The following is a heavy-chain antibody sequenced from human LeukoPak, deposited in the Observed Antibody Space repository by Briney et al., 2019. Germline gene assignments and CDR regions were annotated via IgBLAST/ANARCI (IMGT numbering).Heavy chain of an antibody. Sequence: PSETLSLTCTVSGGSISSYYWSWIRQPPGKGLEWIGYIYYSGSTNYNPSLKSRVTISVDTSKNQFSLKLSSVTAADTAVYYCARHPGRYSYGIDYWGQGTLVTVSS. CDR2: IYYSGST. CDR1: GGSISSYY. CDR3: ARHPGRYSYGIDY. J-gene: IGHJ4*02. D-gene: IGHD5-18*01. V-gene: IGHV4-59*08.